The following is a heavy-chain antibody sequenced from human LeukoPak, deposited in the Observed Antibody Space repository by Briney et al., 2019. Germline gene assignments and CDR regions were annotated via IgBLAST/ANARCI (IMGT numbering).Heavy chain of an antibody. CDR2: ITGSGTST. J-gene: IGHJ4*02. Sequence: GGSLRLSCSASGFTFSSYAMHWVRQAPGKGLEWVSTITGSGTSTYYADSVKGRFTISRGNSKNTLYLQMSSLRADDTAVYYCGKDFTVGDLYAYDYWGRGALVTVSS. CDR3: GKDFTVGDLYAYDY. D-gene: IGHD2-8*01. V-gene: IGHV3-23*01. CDR1: GFTFSSYA.